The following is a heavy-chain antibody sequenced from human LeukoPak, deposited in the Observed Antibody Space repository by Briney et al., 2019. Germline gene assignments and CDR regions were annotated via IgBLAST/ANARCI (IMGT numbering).Heavy chain of an antibody. D-gene: IGHD3-22*01. J-gene: IGHJ4*02. CDR1: GGTFSSYA. CDR2: IIPIFGTA. CDR3: VTYYYDSSGYYSNFDY. V-gene: IGHV1-69*05. Sequence: SVKVSCKASGGTFSSYAISWVRQAPGQGLGWMGGIIPIFGTANYAQKFQGRVTITTDESTSTAYMELSSLRSEDTAVYYCVTYYYDSSGYYSNFDYWGQGTLVTVSS.